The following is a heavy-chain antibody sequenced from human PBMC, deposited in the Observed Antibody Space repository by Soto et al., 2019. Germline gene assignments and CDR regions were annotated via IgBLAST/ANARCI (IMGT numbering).Heavy chain of an antibody. D-gene: IGHD3-9*01. J-gene: IGHJ4*02. V-gene: IGHV3-23*01. CDR3: AKTDDILTGLPDDY. CDR1: GFTFSGYA. CDR2: ICGSGGST. Sequence: EVQLLESGGGLVQPGGSRRISCAPSGFTFSGYAMGWVRQAPGKGLMWVSAICGSGGSTYYADSVKGRFTFSRDNSKNTRYLQMNSLRSEDTAVYYCAKTDDILTGLPDDYWGQGTLVTVSS.